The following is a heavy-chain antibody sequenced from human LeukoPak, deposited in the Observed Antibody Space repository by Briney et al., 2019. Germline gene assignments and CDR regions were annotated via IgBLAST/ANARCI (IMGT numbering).Heavy chain of an antibody. CDR1: GGSITSTNY. Sequence: MASETLSLTCGVSGGSITSTNYWTWVRQPPGKGLEWIGEVNLQGSTNYNPSLMGRVAISVDTSKNQFSLKLSSVTAADTAVYYCARVSGSYYNYFDYWGQGTLVTVSS. J-gene: IGHJ4*02. D-gene: IGHD3-10*01. V-gene: IGHV4-4*02. CDR3: ARVSGSYYNYFDY. CDR2: VNLQGST.